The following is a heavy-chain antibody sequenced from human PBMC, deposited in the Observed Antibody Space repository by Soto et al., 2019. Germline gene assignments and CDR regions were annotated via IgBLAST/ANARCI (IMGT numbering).Heavy chain of an antibody. Sequence: PSQTLSLTCAISGDSVSSNTAAWNWIRSSPSRGLEWLGRTYYRSNWRHDYAVSVKSRITVNSDTSRNHFSLQLNSVTPDDTAMYYCERGVAGSGFHLSGPGTLVTVSS. J-gene: IGHJ5*02. D-gene: IGHD6-19*01. CDR2: TYYRSNWRH. CDR3: ERGVAGSGFHL. CDR1: GDSVSSNTAA. V-gene: IGHV6-1*01.